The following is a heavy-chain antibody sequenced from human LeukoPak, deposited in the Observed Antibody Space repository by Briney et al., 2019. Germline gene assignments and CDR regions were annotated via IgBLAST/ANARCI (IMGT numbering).Heavy chain of an antibody. J-gene: IGHJ6*03. D-gene: IGHD2-2*02. CDR2: ISAYNGNT. Sequence: ASVKVSCKASGYTFTSYGISWVRQAPGQGLEWMGWISAYNGNTNYAQKLQGRVTITTDESTSTAYMELSSLRSEDTAVYYCARGYCSSTSCYTIYYYYMDVWGKGTTVTVSS. CDR3: ARGYCSSTSCYTIYYYYMDV. CDR1: GYTFTSYG. V-gene: IGHV1-18*01.